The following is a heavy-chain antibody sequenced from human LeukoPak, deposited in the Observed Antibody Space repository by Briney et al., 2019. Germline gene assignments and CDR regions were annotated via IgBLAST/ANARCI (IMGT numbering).Heavy chain of an antibody. CDR3: ARDGAGSSHYFDY. J-gene: IGHJ4*02. Sequence: GGSLRLSCAASGFSFSSHAMHWVRQAPGKGLEWVAVISNDGSNKYYADFVKGRFTISRDNSRNTLYLQMNSLRAEDTAVYYCARDGAGSSHYFDYWGQGALVTVSS. CDR1: GFSFSSHA. CDR2: ISNDGSNK. D-gene: IGHD6-13*01. V-gene: IGHV3-30*04.